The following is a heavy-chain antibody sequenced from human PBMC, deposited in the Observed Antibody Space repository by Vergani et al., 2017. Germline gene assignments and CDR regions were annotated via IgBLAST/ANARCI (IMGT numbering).Heavy chain of an antibody. CDR1: GYSFTAYY. V-gene: IGHV1-2*02. J-gene: IGHJ3*02. Sequence: QVHLLQSGAEVKKPGASVRVSCRASGYSFTAYYIHWVRQTPGQGLQWMGWIRLDSGATKYAQNFQDRVTMTRDTSIRAAYMDLNGLTSDDTAVYYCARCRYLGEYGYDGLDIWGQGTVVTVSS. CDR3: ARCRYLGEYGYDGLDI. CDR2: IRLDSGAT. D-gene: IGHD3-16*02.